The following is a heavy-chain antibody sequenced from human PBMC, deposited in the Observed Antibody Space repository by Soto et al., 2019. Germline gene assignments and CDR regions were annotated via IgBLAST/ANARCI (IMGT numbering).Heavy chain of an antibody. D-gene: IGHD6-13*01. CDR1: GFSLSNARMG. V-gene: IGHV2-26*01. Sequence: QVTLKESGPVLVKPTETLTLTCTVSGFSLSNARMGVSWIRQPPGKALEWLAHIFSNDEKSYSPSLKSRLTISKDTPTTQWAHTLTHMDPVDTATYYCARIVLDAFDSSAWYLPFDYWGQGTLVTVSS. CDR2: IFSNDEK. CDR3: ARIVLDAFDSSAWYLPFDY. J-gene: IGHJ4*02.